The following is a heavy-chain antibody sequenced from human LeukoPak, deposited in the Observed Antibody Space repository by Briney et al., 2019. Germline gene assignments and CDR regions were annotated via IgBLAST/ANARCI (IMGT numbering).Heavy chain of an antibody. Sequence: GGSLRLSCAAPGFTFSSYAMSWVRQAPGKGLEWVSAISGSGGSTYYADSVKGRFTISRDNSKNTLYLQMNSLRAEDTAVYYCAKAFYCSSTSCPFDYWGQGTLVTVSS. D-gene: IGHD2-2*01. V-gene: IGHV3-23*01. CDR2: ISGSGGST. J-gene: IGHJ4*02. CDR1: GFTFSSYA. CDR3: AKAFYCSSTSCPFDY.